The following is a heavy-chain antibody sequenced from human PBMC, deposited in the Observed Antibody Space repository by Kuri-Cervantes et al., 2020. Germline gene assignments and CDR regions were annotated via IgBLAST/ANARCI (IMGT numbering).Heavy chain of an antibody. V-gene: IGHV1-46*01. J-gene: IGHJ3*02. D-gene: IGHD3-9*01. CDR3: ARGSLVYFDWLLNIRDDAFDI. CDR2: INPSGGST. CDR1: GGTFSSYA. Sequence: ASVKVSCKASGGTFSSYAISWVRQAPGQGLEWMGIINPSGGSTSYAQKFQGRVTMTRDTSTSTAYMELRSLRSDDTAVYYCARGSLVYFDWLLNIRDDAFDIWGQGTMVTVSS.